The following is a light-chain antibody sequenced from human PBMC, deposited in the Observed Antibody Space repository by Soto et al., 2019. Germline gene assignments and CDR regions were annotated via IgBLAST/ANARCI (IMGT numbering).Light chain of an antibody. Sequence: DIQMTQSPSYVTASAGDRVTITCRASQGIGSWLGWYQQKPGKAPKLLIYAAASLQSGVPSRFSATFSGTEFTLTISSLQPEDLATYYCQQANSFPITFGPGTKVDLK. J-gene: IGKJ3*01. CDR2: AAA. V-gene: IGKV1-12*01. CDR1: QGIGSW. CDR3: QQANSFPIT.